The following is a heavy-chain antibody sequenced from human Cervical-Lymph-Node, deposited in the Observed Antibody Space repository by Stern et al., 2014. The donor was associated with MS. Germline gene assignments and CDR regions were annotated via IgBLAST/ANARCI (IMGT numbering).Heavy chain of an antibody. CDR3: ARGTKVKLGYCSGGSCYYGAFDI. CDR1: GGSFSGYY. V-gene: IGHV4-34*01. Sequence: QVQLQPWGAGLLKPSETLSLTCAVYGGSFSGYYCSWIRQPPGKGLEWIGEINHSGSTNHNPSLKSRVTISVDTSKNQFALKLSSVTAADTAVYYCARGTKVKLGYCSGGSCYYGAFDIWGQGTMVTVSS. D-gene: IGHD2-15*01. CDR2: INHSGST. J-gene: IGHJ3*02.